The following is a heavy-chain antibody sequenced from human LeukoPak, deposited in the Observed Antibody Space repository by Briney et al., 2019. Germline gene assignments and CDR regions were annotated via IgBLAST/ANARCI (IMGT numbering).Heavy chain of an antibody. D-gene: IGHD5-24*01. CDR2: IYYSGST. V-gene: IGHV4-59*08. CDR1: GGSISSYY. J-gene: IGHJ3*02. Sequence: MSSETLPLTCTVSGGSISSYYWSWIRQPPGKGLEWIGYIYYSGSTNYNPSLKSRVTISVDTSKNQFSLKLSSVTAADTAVYYCARRKQPEMATAIIWAFDIWGQGTMVTVSS. CDR3: ARRKQPEMATAIIWAFDI.